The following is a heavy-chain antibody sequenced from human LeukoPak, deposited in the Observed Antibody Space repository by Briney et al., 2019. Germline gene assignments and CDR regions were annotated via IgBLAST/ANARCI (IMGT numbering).Heavy chain of an antibody. CDR3: AKGRDTLVRGVIITTRFDN. Sequence: GGSLRLSCAASGFTFSSYAMTWVRQAPGKGLEWVAGISGSCGTTYYADSVKGRLTVSRDNSKNTLYLQMHSLRAEDTAVYYCAKGRDTLVRGVIITTRFDNWGQGTLVTVSS. V-gene: IGHV3-23*01. CDR1: GFTFSSYA. D-gene: IGHD3-10*01. J-gene: IGHJ4*02. CDR2: ISGSCGTT.